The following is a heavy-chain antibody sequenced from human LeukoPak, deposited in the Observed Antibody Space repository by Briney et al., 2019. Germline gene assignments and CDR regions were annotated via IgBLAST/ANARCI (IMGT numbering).Heavy chain of an antibody. D-gene: IGHD2-21*02. Sequence: ASVKVSCTASGYTFTDYFIHWVRQAPGQGLEWMGWINPHSGGTKSAQRFQGRVTMTRDTSISTAYMEVSRLKSDDTAVYYCVRDQTNCGGDCYKSFFDYWGQGTLVTVSS. J-gene: IGHJ4*02. V-gene: IGHV1-2*02. CDR3: VRDQTNCGGDCYKSFFDY. CDR2: INPHSGGT. CDR1: GYTFTDYF.